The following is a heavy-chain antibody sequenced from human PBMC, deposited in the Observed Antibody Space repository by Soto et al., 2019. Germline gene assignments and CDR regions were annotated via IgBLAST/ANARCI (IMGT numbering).Heavy chain of an antibody. Sequence: GASVKVSCKASGGTFSSYAISWVRQAPGQGLEWMGGIIPIFGTANYAQKFQGRVTITADESTSTAYMELSSLGSEDTAVYYCARGSYYYDSYYYYGMDVWGQGPTVTVSS. CDR2: IIPIFGTA. J-gene: IGHJ6*02. D-gene: IGHD3-22*01. CDR3: ARGSYYYDSYYYYGMDV. V-gene: IGHV1-69*13. CDR1: GGTFSSYA.